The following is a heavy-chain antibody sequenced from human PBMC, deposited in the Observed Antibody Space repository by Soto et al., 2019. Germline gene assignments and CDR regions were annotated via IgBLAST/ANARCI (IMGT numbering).Heavy chain of an antibody. Sequence: EVQLVESGGGLVQPGRSLRLSCAASGFTFDDYAMHWVRQAPGKGLEWVSGISWNSGSIGYADSVKGRFTISRDNAKNSLYLQMNSLRAEDTALYYGAKVSYYGSGSYYFDYWGQGTLVTVSS. V-gene: IGHV3-9*01. J-gene: IGHJ4*02. CDR3: AKVSYYGSGSYYFDY. D-gene: IGHD3-10*01. CDR1: GFTFDDYA. CDR2: ISWNSGSI.